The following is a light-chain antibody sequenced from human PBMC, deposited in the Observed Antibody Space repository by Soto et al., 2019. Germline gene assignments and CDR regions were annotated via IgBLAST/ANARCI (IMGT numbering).Light chain of an antibody. CDR2: DAS. V-gene: IGKV1-5*01. CDR1: QSISSW. CDR3: QQYTTYWT. Sequence: DIQMTQSPSTLSGSVGDRVATTFRASQSISSWLAWFQQRPGKAPKLLIYDASTLEGGVPSRFSGSGSGTEFTLTISSLQPDDYATYYCQQYTTYWTFGQGTKVDIK. J-gene: IGKJ1*01.